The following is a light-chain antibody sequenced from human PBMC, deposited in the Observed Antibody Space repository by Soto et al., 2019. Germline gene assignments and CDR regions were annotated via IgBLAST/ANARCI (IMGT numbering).Light chain of an antibody. CDR3: AAWDDTVRSDV. J-gene: IGLJ1*01. Sequence: QAMVTQPPSVSGTPGQRVTISCSGSISNIGNNYVYWFQQLPGTAPKVLSNRNNQRPSGVPDRFSGSKSGTSASLAISGLRSEDEADYYCAAWDDTVRSDVFGTGTKVTVL. CDR2: RNN. CDR1: ISNIGNNY. V-gene: IGLV1-47*01.